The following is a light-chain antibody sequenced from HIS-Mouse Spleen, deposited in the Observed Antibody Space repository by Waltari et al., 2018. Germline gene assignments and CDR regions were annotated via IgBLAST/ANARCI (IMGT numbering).Light chain of an antibody. Sequence: EIVLTQSPGTLSLSPGERATLSCRASQSVSSSYLAWYHQKPGQAPRLLISGASSRATGIPDSFSGSGSGTDFTLTISRLEPEDFAVYYCQQYGSSPPLTFGGGTKVEIK. CDR1: QSVSSSY. CDR2: GAS. J-gene: IGKJ4*01. V-gene: IGKV3-20*01. CDR3: QQYGSSPPLT.